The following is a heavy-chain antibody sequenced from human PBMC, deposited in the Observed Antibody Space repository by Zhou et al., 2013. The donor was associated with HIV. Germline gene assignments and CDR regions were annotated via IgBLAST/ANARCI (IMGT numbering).Heavy chain of an antibody. V-gene: IGHV1-69*01. D-gene: IGHD3-22*01. CDR3: ARAPYYYDSSGYLYAFDI. J-gene: IGHJ3*02. CDR2: IIPIFGTA. Sequence: QLVQSGAEVKKPGSSVKVSCKASGGTFSSYAISWVRQAPGQGLEWMGGIIPIFGTANYAQKFQGRVTITADESTSTAYMELSSLRSEDTAVYYCARAPYYYDSSGYLYAFDIWGQGTMVTVSS. CDR1: GGTFSSYA.